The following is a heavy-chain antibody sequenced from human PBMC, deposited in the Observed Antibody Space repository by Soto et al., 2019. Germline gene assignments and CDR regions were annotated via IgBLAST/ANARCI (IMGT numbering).Heavy chain of an antibody. CDR2: ISYDGSNK. J-gene: IGHJ4*02. CDR1: GFTFSSYG. D-gene: IGHD3-22*01. CDR3: AKLPIVAITTAADY. Sequence: QVQLVESGGGVVQPGRSLRLSCAASGFTFSSYGMHWVRQAPGKGLEWVAVISYDGSNKYYADSVKGRFTISRDNSKNTLYLQMNRLRAEDTAVYDCAKLPIVAITTAADYWGQGTLVTVSS. V-gene: IGHV3-30*18.